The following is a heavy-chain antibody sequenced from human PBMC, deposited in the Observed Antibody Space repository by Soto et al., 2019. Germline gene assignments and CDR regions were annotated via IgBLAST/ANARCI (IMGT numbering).Heavy chain of an antibody. V-gene: IGHV4-31*03. J-gene: IGHJ5*02. Sequence: QVQLQESGPGLVKPSQTLSLTCSVSGYSMRIGGYYWSWISQLPGTGLEWIGYIYYSGSTNYTPSVKSRVTISVDTSKNLFSLRLSFVTAADTAVYYCARGKGSGRARDWFDTWGQGTRVTVSS. CDR2: IYYSGST. CDR3: ARGKGSGRARDWFDT. D-gene: IGHD3-10*01. CDR1: GYSMRIGGYY.